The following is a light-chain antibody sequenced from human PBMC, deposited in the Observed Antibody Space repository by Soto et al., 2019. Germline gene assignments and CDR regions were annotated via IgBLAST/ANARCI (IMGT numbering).Light chain of an antibody. CDR1: SSDVGNFEH. Sequence: QYALTQPASVSGSPGQSITISCASSDVGNFEHISWYQQHPGKGPKLIIYEDTRRPSGISGRFSGSKSGNTASLTISGLQAEDEADYYCSSYTWSPTLYAFAPGTKLTVL. CDR2: EDT. V-gene: IGLV2-23*01. J-gene: IGLJ1*01. CDR3: SSYTWSPTLYA.